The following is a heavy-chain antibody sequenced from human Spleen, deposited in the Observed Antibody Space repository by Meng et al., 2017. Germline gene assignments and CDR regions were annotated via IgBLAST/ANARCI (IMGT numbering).Heavy chain of an antibody. D-gene: IGHD5-18*01. CDR1: GFTFSSYA. Sequence: GGSLRLSCAASGFTFSSYAMHWVRQAPGKGLEWVAVISYDGSNKYYADSVKGRFTISRDNSKNTLYLQMNSLRAEDTAVYYCARMRRYSYVLGAFDIWGQGTMVTVSS. J-gene: IGHJ3*02. CDR3: ARMRRYSYVLGAFDI. V-gene: IGHV3-30*01. CDR2: ISYDGSNK.